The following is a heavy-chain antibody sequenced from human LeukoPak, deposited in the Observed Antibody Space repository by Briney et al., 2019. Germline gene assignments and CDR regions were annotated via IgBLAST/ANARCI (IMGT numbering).Heavy chain of an antibody. CDR3: ARAGEVRDGYKGAFDY. J-gene: IGHJ4*02. CDR2: IYNTGST. Sequence: SETLSLTCTVSGGSISSYDWSWIRQPPGKGLEWIGYIYNTGSTVYNPSLKSRVTISVDTSKNQFSLQLSSVTAADTAVYYCARAGEVRDGYKGAFDYWGQGTLVTVSS. CDR1: GGSISSYD. D-gene: IGHD5-24*01. V-gene: IGHV4-59*01.